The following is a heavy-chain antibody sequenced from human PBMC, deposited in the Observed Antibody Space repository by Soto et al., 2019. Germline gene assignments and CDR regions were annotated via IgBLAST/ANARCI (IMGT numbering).Heavy chain of an antibody. Sequence: QVQLVQSGAEVKKPEASVKVSCKASGYPFSGYYIQWVRQAPGQGLEWMGWIDPKSGGTKYVQKFQGRISMTRDTSIGTAFMEVTRLRSDDTAVYYCASGEDYEILTDQLGYVHWGQGTLVTVSS. CDR2: IDPKSGGT. CDR3: ASGEDYEILTDQLGYVH. D-gene: IGHD3-9*01. CDR1: GYPFSGYY. V-gene: IGHV1-2*02. J-gene: IGHJ4*02.